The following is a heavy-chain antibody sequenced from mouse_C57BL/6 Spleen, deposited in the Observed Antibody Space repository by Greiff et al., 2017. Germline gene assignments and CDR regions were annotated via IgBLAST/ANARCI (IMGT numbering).Heavy chain of an antibody. V-gene: IGHV1-69*01. D-gene: IGHD1-1*01. Sequence: QVQLQQPGAELVMPGASVKLSCKASGYTFTSYWMHWVKQRPGQGLEWIGEIDPSDSYTNYNQKFKGKSTLTVDKSSSTAYMQLSSLTSEDSAVYYCARGGIITTVVGRDYFDYWGQGTTLTVSS. CDR3: ARGGIITTVVGRDYFDY. CDR2: IDPSDSYT. CDR1: GYTFTSYW. J-gene: IGHJ2*01.